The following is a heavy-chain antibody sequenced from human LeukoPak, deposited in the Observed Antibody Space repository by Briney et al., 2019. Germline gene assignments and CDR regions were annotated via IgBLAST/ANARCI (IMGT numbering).Heavy chain of an antibody. Sequence: SETLSLTCAVYGGSFSGYYWSWIRQPPGKGLEWIGEINHSGSTNYNPSLKSRVTISVDTSKNQFSLKLSSVTAADTAVYYCARGSKDIVPMVYALRRFDPWGQGTLVTVSS. CDR3: ARGSKDIVPMVYALRRFDP. CDR2: INHSGST. D-gene: IGHD2-8*01. CDR1: GGSFSGYY. V-gene: IGHV4-34*01. J-gene: IGHJ5*02.